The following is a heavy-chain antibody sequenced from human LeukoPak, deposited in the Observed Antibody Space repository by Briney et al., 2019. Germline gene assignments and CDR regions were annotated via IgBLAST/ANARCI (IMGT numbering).Heavy chain of an antibody. J-gene: IGHJ4*02. CDR3: ARDGGRGWEFDY. Sequence: GASVKVSCEASGYSVTAYYIHWVRQAPGQGLEWMGWINPNSGGTHYAQKFQGRVTMTRDTPISTAYMDLSRLTSDDTAVYYCARDGGRGWEFDYWGQGTLATVSS. CDR1: GYSVTAYY. D-gene: IGHD6-19*01. V-gene: IGHV1-2*02. CDR2: INPNSGGT.